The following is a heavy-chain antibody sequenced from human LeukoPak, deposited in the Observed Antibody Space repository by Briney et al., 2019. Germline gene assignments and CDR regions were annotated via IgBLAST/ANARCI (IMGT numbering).Heavy chain of an antibody. Sequence: PGGSLRLSCAASGLTFSSYAMSWVRQAPGKGLEWVSAISGSGGSTYYADSVKGRFTISRDNSKNTLYLQMGSLRAEDMAVYYCARDWLSSYDYVWGSPHDWGQGTLVTVSS. CDR2: ISGSGGST. CDR1: GLTFSSYA. D-gene: IGHD3-16*01. CDR3: ARDWLSSYDYVWGSPHD. V-gene: IGHV3-23*01. J-gene: IGHJ4*02.